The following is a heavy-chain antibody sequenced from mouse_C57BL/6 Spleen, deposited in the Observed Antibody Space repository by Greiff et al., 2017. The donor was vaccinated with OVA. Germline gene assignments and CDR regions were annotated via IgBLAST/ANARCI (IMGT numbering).Heavy chain of an antibody. CDR2: IDPSDSYT. CDR1: GYTFTSYW. Sequence: VQLQQSGAELVKPGASVKLSCKASGYTFTSYWMQWVKQRPGQGLEWIGEIDPSDSYTNYNQKFKGKATLTVDTSSSTAYMQLSSLTSEDSAVYYCARGHGYWDYWGQGTTLTVSS. J-gene: IGHJ2*01. CDR3: ARGHGYWDY. D-gene: IGHD2-3*01. V-gene: IGHV1-50*01.